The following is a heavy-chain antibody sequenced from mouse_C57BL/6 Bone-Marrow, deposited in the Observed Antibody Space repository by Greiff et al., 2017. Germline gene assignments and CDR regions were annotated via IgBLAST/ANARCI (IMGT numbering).Heavy chain of an antibody. V-gene: IGHV5-6*01. D-gene: IGHD2-12*01. CDR3: ARLRRRRYYFDY. Sequence: EVQRVESGGDLVKPGGSLKLSCAASGFTFSSYGMSWVRQTPDKRLEWVATISSGGSYTYYPDSVKGRFTISRDNAKNTLYLQMSSLKSEDTAMYYCARLRRRRYYFDYWGQGTTLTVSS. J-gene: IGHJ2*01. CDR1: GFTFSSYG. CDR2: ISSGGSYT.